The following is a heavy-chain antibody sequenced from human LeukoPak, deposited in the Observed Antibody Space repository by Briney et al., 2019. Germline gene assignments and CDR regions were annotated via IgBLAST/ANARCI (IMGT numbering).Heavy chain of an antibody. CDR3: ARVGILTGYYFDY. D-gene: IGHD3-9*01. J-gene: IGHJ4*02. V-gene: IGHV3-53*01. CDR1: GFTFSSYA. CDR2: IYSGGST. Sequence: GGSLRLSCAASGFTFSSYAMHWVRQAPGKGLEWVSVIYSGGSTYYADSVKGRFTISRDNSKNTLYLQMNSLRAEDTAVYYCARVGILTGYYFDYWGQGTLVTVSS.